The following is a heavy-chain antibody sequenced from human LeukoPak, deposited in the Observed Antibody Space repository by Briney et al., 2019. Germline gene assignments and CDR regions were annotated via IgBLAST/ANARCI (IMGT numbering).Heavy chain of an antibody. CDR3: ARDAGYCSGGSCYSGAFDY. D-gene: IGHD2-15*01. CDR1: GFTFSSYG. V-gene: IGHV3-30*03. J-gene: IGHJ4*02. Sequence: GGSLRLSCAASGFTFSSYGMHWVRQAPGKGLEWVAVISYDGSNKYYADSVKGRFTISRDNSKNTLYLQMNSLRAEDTAVYYCARDAGYCSGGSCYSGAFDYWGQGTLVTVSS. CDR2: ISYDGSNK.